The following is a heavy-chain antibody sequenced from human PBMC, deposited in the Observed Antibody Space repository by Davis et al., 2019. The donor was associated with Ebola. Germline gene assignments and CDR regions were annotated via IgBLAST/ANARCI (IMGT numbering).Heavy chain of an antibody. D-gene: IGHD1-1*01. CDR1: GYTFTSYG. CDR3: ARAQFPTTSDH. CDR2: INPHNGNT. J-gene: IGHJ4*02. V-gene: IGHV1-18*04. Sequence: ASVKVSCKASGYTFTSYGITWVRQAPGQGLEWMGCINPHNGNTNYAQNVQGRVTMTTDTSTSTAYMEVGILRSDDTAVYYCARAQFPTTSDHWGQGTLVTVSS.